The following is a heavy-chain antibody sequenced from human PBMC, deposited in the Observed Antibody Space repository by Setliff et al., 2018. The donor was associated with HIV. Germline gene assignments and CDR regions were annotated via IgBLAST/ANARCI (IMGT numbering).Heavy chain of an antibody. V-gene: IGHV4-59*11. J-gene: IGHJ4*02. CDR2: IYYSGST. Sequence: SETLSLTCTVSGGSIRSHYWSWIREPPGKGLEWIGYIYYSGSTYYNPSLKSRVTISVDTSKNQFSLRLSSVTAADTAVYYCARVPRQLLKGAAAYFDYWGQGILVTVSS. D-gene: IGHD5-18*01. CDR1: GGSIRSHY. CDR3: ARVPRQLLKGAAAYFDY.